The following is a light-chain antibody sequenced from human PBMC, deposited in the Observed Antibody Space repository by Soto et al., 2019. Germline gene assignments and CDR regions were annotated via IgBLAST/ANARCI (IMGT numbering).Light chain of an antibody. CDR3: QQSYTSSWT. CDR2: AAS. Sequence: DIQMTQAPSSLSASVGDRGTLTCRASQSVAGYLNWYQQKPGGAPHLLIYAASTLQSGVPSRFSGSGSGTDFKLTISSLQPEDVATYYCQQSYTSSWTFGPGTKVDIK. CDR1: QSVAGY. V-gene: IGKV1-39*01. J-gene: IGKJ1*01.